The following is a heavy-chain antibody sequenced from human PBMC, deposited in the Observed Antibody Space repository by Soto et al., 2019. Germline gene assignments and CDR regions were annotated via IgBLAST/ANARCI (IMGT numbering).Heavy chain of an antibody. CDR3: ARDQPTLSYYYYGMDV. CDR2: ISAYNGNT. Sequence: QVQLVQSGAEVKKPGASVKVSCKASGYTFTSYGISWVRQAPGQGLEWMGWISAYNGNTNYAQKLQGRVTITTDTSTSTAYMELRSMRSDDTAVYYCARDQPTLSYYYYGMDVWGQGTTVTVSS. J-gene: IGHJ6*02. CDR1: GYTFTSYG. V-gene: IGHV1-18*04.